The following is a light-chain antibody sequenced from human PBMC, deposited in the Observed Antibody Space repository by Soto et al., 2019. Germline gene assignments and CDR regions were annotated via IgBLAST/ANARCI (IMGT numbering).Light chain of an antibody. CDR3: CSYARSITLL. CDR1: SSDVGGYNY. J-gene: IGLJ2*01. Sequence: QSALTQPRSVSGSPGQSVTISCTGTSSDVGGYNYVSWYQQHPGKAPKLMIYDVNKRPSGVPDRFSGSKSGNTASLTISGLQAEDEADYYCCSYARSITLLFGGGTKLTVL. V-gene: IGLV2-11*01. CDR2: DVN.